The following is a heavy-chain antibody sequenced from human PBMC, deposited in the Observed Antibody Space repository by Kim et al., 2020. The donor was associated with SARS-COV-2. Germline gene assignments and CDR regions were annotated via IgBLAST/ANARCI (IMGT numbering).Heavy chain of an antibody. V-gene: IGHV3-43*02. CDR3: AKEGRDCSSTSCHYYFDY. D-gene: IGHD2-2*01. CDR2: ISGDGGST. CDR1: GFTFDDYA. Sequence: GGSLRLSCAASGFTFDDYAMHWVRQAPGKGLEWVSLISGDGGSTYYADSVKGRFTISRDNSKNSLYLQMNSLRTEDTALYYCAKEGRDCSSTSCHYYFDYWGQGTLVTVSS. J-gene: IGHJ4*02.